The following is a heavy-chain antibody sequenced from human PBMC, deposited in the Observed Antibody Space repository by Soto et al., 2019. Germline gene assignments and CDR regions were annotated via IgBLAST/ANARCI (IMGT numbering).Heavy chain of an antibody. CDR1: GFTFSYYG. V-gene: IGHV3-33*08. Sequence: QVQLVESGGGVVQPGGSLRLSCAASGFTFSYYGFHWVRQAPGKGLEWVAVMHTGGNEKYYVDSVKGRFTVSRDDSRNMVYLEMNGLRAEGTAEYFCARDADTTGHYSHFDVWGRGALVAVS. D-gene: IGHD3-9*01. J-gene: IGHJ4*02. CDR3: ARDADTTGHYSHFDV. CDR2: MHTGGNEK.